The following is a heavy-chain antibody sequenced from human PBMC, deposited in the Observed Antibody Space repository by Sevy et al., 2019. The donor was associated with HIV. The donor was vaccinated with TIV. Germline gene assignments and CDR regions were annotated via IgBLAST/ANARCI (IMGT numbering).Heavy chain of an antibody. J-gene: IGHJ4*02. V-gene: IGHV3-7*01. Sequence: GGSLRLSCAASGFSLNIYWMSWVRQAPGKGLEWVANIKQDGSVKYYVDSVKGRFTISRDNARNLLYLQMNGLRAEDTALYYCVRAIAADGSFWGQGTLVTVSS. CDR3: VRAIAADGSF. CDR1: GFSLNIYW. D-gene: IGHD6-13*01. CDR2: IKQDGSVK.